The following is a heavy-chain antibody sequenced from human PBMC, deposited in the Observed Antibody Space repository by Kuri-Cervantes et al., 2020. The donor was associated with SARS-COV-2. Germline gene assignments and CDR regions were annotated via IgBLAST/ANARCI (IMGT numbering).Heavy chain of an antibody. CDR1: GYSFNTYG. Sequence: ASVKVSCKASGYSFNTYGITWVRQAPGQGLEWMGWISAYNDCTDYAQKVQDRVTMTTDTSTSTAYMELRSLRSDDTAVYYCARGPKAGGTRNDALEIWGQATTATVSS. J-gene: IGHJ3*02. CDR3: ARGPKAGGTRNDALEI. V-gene: IGHV1-18*04. D-gene: IGHD1-26*01. CDR2: ISAYNDCT.